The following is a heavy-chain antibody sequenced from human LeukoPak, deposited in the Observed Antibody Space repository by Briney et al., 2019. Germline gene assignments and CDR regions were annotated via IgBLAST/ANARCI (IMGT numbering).Heavy chain of an antibody. Sequence: PSETLSLTCTVSGDSISSSSYYWGWIRQPPGKGLEWIGSIYYSGSTYYNPSLKSRVTISVDTSKNQFSLKLSSVTAADTAVYYCASLPGDYEAGGASHGMDVWGQGTTVTVSS. CDR2: IYYSGST. V-gene: IGHV4-39*01. J-gene: IGHJ6*02. D-gene: IGHD4-17*01. CDR1: GDSISSSSYY. CDR3: ASLPGDYEAGGASHGMDV.